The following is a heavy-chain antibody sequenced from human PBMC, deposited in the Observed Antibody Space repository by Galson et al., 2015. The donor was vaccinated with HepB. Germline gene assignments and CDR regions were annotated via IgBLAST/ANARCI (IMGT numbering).Heavy chain of an antibody. Sequence: SLRLSCAASGFTFSTSGMHWVRQAPGKGLEWVAVISVDGSEKYYADSVKGRFTVSRDNSKNTLYLQMNSLRAEDTAVYYCATYIALLPPARAEYFQYWGQGTLVTVSS. CDR2: ISVDGSEK. CDR1: GFTFSTSG. V-gene: IGHV3-30*03. J-gene: IGHJ1*01. D-gene: IGHD2-2*01. CDR3: ATYIALLPPARAEYFQY.